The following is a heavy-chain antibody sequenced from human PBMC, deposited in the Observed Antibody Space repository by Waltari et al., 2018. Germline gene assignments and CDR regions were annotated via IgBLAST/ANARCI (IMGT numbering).Heavy chain of an antibody. CDR2: IYYSGST. J-gene: IGHJ3*02. Sequence: QLQLQESGPGLVKPSETLSLTCTVSGGSISSSSYYWGWIRKPPGKGLEWIGSIYYSGSTYYNPSLKSRVTISVDTSKNQFSLKLSSVTAADTAVYYCARDLDDSSGYGPFDIWGQGTMVTVSS. V-gene: IGHV4-39*07. CDR1: GGSISSSSYY. CDR3: ARDLDDSSGYGPFDI. D-gene: IGHD3-22*01.